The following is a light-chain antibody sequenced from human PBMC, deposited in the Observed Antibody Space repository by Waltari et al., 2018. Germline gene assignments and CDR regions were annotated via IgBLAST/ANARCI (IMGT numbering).Light chain of an antibody. CDR2: APS. J-gene: IGKJ1*01. Sequence: DIQMTQSPSSLSASVADRVPITCRASQGISNSLAWYQQQPGKAPKLLLYAPSRLELGFPSRFRFIASGTDYPLTLRSLPPAAFATYYCPPYSSTPCTFGHGTPVEIK. CDR3: PPYSSTPCT. V-gene: IGKV1-NL1*01. CDR1: QGISNS.